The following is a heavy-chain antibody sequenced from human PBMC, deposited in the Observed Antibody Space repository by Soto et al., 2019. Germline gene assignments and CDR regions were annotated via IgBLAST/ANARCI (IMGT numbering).Heavy chain of an antibody. CDR3: ARDVVGVVLE. CDR1: GDTFTSYD. V-gene: IGHV1-8*01. J-gene: IGHJ1*01. Sequence: QVQLVQSGAEVKKPGAAVKVSCKASGDTFTSYDLNWVRQATGQGLEWMGWLNTNSGNTGYAQKFQGKVTTTRNTSINPAYRELSSLRSEDTAVYYCARDVVGVVLEWGQGTLLTVSS. D-gene: IGHD3-10*01. CDR2: LNTNSGNT.